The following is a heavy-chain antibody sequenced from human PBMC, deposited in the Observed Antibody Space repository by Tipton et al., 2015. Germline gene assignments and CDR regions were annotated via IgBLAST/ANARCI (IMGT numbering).Heavy chain of an antibody. J-gene: IGHJ4*02. CDR2: ISYTDGA. CDR1: GGSVTSGSYY. D-gene: IGHD4-23*01. CDR3: ARARGRHGGLFDS. V-gene: IGHV4-61*01. Sequence: GSLRLSCTVSGGSVTSGSYYWSWIRQPPGKGLEWIGYISYTDGAHYNPSLKSRVTISVDTSKTQFSLKMSSVTASDTAVYYCARARGRHGGLFDSWGQGILVTVSS.